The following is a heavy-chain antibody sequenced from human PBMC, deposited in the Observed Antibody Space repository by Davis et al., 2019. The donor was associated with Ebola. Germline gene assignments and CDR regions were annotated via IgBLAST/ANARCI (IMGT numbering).Heavy chain of an antibody. CDR3: ARGGTIFGVVMRPYYYYGMDV. CDR2: INSDGSST. J-gene: IGHJ6*02. Sequence: PGGSLRLSCAASGFTFSGYWMHWVRQAPGKGLVWVSRINSDGSSTSYADSVKGRFTISRDNAKNTLYLQMNSLRAEDTAVYYCARGGTIFGVVMRPYYYYGMDVWGQGTTVTVSS. V-gene: IGHV3-74*01. D-gene: IGHD3-3*01. CDR1: GFTFSGYW.